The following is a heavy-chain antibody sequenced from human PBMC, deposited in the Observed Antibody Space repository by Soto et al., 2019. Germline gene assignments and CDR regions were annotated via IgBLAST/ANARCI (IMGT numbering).Heavy chain of an antibody. CDR1: GFTFSSYG. Sequence: PGGSLRLSCAASGFTFSSYGMHWVRQAPGKGLEWVAVISYDGSNKYYADSVKGRFTISRDNSKNTLYLQMNSLRAEDTAVYYCVKYYFDSSGYYGLNAFDIWGQGTMVTVSS. D-gene: IGHD3-22*01. CDR3: VKYYFDSSGYYGLNAFDI. J-gene: IGHJ3*02. CDR2: ISYDGSNK. V-gene: IGHV3-30*18.